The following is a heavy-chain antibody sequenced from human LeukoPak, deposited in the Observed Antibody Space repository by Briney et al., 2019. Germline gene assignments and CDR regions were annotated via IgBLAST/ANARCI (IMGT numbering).Heavy chain of an antibody. CDR2: ISYDGSNK. J-gene: IGHJ3*02. CDR1: GFTFSSYG. V-gene: IGHV3-30*18. D-gene: IGHD2-15*01. CDR3: AKGTRHQYCSGGSCYPRKDAFDI. Sequence: PGGSLRLSCAASGFTFSSYGMHWVRRAPGKGLEWVAVISYDGSNKYYADSVTGRFTISRDNAKNTLYLQMNSLRPEDTAVYYCAKGTRHQYCSGGSCYPRKDAFDIWGQGTMVTVSS.